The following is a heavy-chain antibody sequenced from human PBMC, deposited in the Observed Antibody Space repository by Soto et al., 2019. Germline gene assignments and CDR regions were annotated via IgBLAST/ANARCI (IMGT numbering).Heavy chain of an antibody. CDR3: ARLHSHGPYGMDV. J-gene: IGHJ6*02. CDR1: GGSFTYT. D-gene: IGHD4-4*01. CDR2: IIPIFGTT. Sequence: QMHLVQSGPEVRKPGSSVKVSCKASGGSFTYTLSWVRQAPGQGLEWMGGIIPIFGTTNYAEKFQGRVTITADESTKTAFMELSTLRSEDTAVYYCARLHSHGPYGMDVWGQGTAVIVSS. V-gene: IGHV1-69*01.